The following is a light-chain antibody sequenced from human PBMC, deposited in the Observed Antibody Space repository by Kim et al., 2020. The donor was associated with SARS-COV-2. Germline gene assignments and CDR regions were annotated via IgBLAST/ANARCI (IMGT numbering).Light chain of an antibody. J-gene: IGLJ2*01. CDR3: QVWDSGTDQVV. CDR2: NDR. Sequence: SYELTQPPSVSVAPGETARITCGGNNIGSKSAHWYQQRPGQAPALVIYNDRDRPSVISERFSGSNSGNTATLTISRVEAGDEADYYCQVWDSGTDQVVFGGGTQLTVL. CDR1: NIGSKS. V-gene: IGLV3-21*04.